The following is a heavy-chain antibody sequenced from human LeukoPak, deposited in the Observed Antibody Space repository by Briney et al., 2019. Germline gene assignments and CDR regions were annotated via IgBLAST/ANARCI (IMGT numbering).Heavy chain of an antibody. Sequence: PGGSLRLSCAASGFTFSNYGLHWVRQAPGKGLEWIGEISLSGQTNFNPSLNGRVTMSLDESRNQLSLTLTSVTAADPAIYYCSRKSGAFCPFGYWGQGTLLIVPP. V-gene: IGHV4-4*02. CDR2: ISLSGQT. CDR3: SRKSGAFCPFGY. J-gene: IGHJ4*02. D-gene: IGHD1-26*01. CDR1: GFTFSNYG.